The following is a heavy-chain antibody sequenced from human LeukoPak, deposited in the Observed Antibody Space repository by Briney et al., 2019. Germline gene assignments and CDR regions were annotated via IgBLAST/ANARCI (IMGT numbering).Heavy chain of an antibody. D-gene: IGHD1-26*01. CDR2: IIPIFGTA. CDR1: GYSFTSYG. V-gene: IGHV1-69*05. J-gene: IGHJ4*02. Sequence: SVKVSCKASGYSFTSYGISWVRQAPGQGLEWMGRIIPIFGTANYAQKFQGRVTITTDESTSTAYMELSSLRSEDTAVYYCARGVIVGATTTGFDCWGQGTLVSASS. CDR3: ARGVIVGATTTGFDC.